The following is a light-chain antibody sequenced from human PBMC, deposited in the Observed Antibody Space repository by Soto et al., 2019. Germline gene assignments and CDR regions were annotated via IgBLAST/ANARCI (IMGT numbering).Light chain of an antibody. V-gene: IGLV2-23*01. Sequence: QSVLTQPASVPGSPGQSITISCTGTSSDVGSYNLVSWYQQHPGKAPKLMIYEGSKRPSGVSNRFSGSKSGNTASLTISGLQAEDYADYYCCSYAGSSTPYVFGTGTKVTVL. J-gene: IGLJ1*01. CDR2: EGS. CDR1: SSDVGSYNL. CDR3: CSYAGSSTPYV.